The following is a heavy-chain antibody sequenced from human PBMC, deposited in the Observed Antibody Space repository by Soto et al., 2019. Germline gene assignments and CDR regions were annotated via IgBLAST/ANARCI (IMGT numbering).Heavy chain of an antibody. Sequence: GGSLRLSCAASGFTFSNAWMNWVRQAPGKGLEWVGRIKSKTDGGTTDYAAPVKGRFTISRDDSKNTLYLQMNSLKTEDTAVYYCTTDHPTFDYGDYVGGERARRFDYWGQGTLVTVSS. CDR3: TTDHPTFDYGDYVGGERARRFDY. CDR2: IKSKTDGGTT. J-gene: IGHJ4*02. CDR1: GFTFSNAW. D-gene: IGHD4-17*01. V-gene: IGHV3-15*07.